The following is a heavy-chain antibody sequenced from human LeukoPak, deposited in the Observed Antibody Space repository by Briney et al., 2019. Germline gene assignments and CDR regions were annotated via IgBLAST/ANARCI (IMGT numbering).Heavy chain of an antibody. CDR2: INPKNGDT. J-gene: IGHJ5*02. V-gene: IGHV1-2*02. CDR3: TRDEAVYTGGWKQTNWFDP. CDR1: GYTFSNYY. Sequence: ASVKVSCKASGYTFSNYYMHWVRQAPGQGLEWMGRINPKNGDTKYAQSFQGRVTMTRDTSINTVYMELRRLRSDDTAVYYCTRDEAVYTGGWKQTNWFDPWGQGTLVTVSS. D-gene: IGHD6-19*01.